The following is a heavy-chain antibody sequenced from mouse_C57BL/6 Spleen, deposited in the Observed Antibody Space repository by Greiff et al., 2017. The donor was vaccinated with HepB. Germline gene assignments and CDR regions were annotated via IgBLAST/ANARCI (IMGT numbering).Heavy chain of an antibody. Sequence: VKLVESGPGLVQPSQSLSITCTVSGFSLTSYGVHWVRQSPGKGLEWLGVIWRGGSTDYNAAFMSRLSITKDNSKSQVFFKMNSLQADDTAIYYCAKNQYYYGSSYDYAMDYWGQGTSVTVSS. V-gene: IGHV2-5*01. CDR1: GFSLTSYG. J-gene: IGHJ4*01. CDR3: AKNQYYYGSSYDYAMDY. D-gene: IGHD1-1*01. CDR2: IWRGGST.